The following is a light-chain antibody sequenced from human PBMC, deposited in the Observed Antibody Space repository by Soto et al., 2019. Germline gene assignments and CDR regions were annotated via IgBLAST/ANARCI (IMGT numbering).Light chain of an antibody. Sequence: QSVLTQPASVSGSPGQSITISCAGTGSDVGAYNYVSWYQQHPGKAPKLMISDVTNRPSGVSNRFSGSKSGNTASLTISGLQAEDEAEYYCSSYTSSTTFVFGTGTKVTVL. CDR1: GSDVGAYNY. V-gene: IGLV2-14*03. J-gene: IGLJ1*01. CDR2: DVT. CDR3: SSYTSSTTFV.